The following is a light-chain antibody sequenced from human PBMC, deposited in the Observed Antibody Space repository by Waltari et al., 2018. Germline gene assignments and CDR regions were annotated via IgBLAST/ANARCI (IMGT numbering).Light chain of an antibody. V-gene: IGKV3-20*01. CDR3: QQYGNSPTT. CDR2: GAS. J-gene: IGKJ1*01. Sequence: ETVLTQSPGTLSLSPGDRATLSCRASQSVSSHYLDWYQQKPGQAPRLLIYGASGRATGITDRFSGSGAGTDFTLTISRLEPEDFAVYYCQQYGNSPTTFGQGTKVEIK. CDR1: QSVSSHY.